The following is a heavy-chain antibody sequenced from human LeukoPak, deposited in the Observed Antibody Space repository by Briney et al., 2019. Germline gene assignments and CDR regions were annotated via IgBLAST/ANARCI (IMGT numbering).Heavy chain of an antibody. CDR1: CGSISSSSYY. CDR3: ARVYSSSFDY. D-gene: IGHD6-13*01. V-gene: IGHV4-39*07. Sequence: PSETLSLTCTVSCGSISSSSYYWGWIRQPPGKGLEWIGSIYYSGSTYYNPSLKSRVTISVDTSKNQFSLKMSSVTPADTAVYYCARVYSSSFDYWGQGTLVTVSS. J-gene: IGHJ4*02. CDR2: IYYSGST.